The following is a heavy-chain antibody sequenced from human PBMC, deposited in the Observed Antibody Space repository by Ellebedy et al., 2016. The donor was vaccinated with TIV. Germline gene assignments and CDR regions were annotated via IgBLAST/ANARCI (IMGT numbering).Heavy chain of an antibody. CDR1: GYTFTSYA. D-gene: IGHD4-17*01. Sequence: ASVKVSCXASGYTFTSYAMHWVRQAPGQRLEWMGWINAGNGNTKYSQKFQGRVTITRDTSASTAYMELSSLRSEDTAVYYCARDKGDYGDYVNYYYYGMDVWGQGTTVTVSS. CDR2: INAGNGNT. CDR3: ARDKGDYGDYVNYYYYGMDV. V-gene: IGHV1-3*01. J-gene: IGHJ6*02.